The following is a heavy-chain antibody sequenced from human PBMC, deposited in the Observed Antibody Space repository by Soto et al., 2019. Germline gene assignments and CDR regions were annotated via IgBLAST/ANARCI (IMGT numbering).Heavy chain of an antibody. CDR3: ARVLGSPDYDFWSGYYFDY. V-gene: IGHV4-30-4*01. Sequence: SETLSLTCTVSGGSISSGDYYWSWIRQPPGKGLEWIGYIYYGGSTYYNPSLKSRVTISVDTSKNQFSLKLSSVTAADTAVYYCARVLGSPDYDFWSGYYFDYWGQGTLVTVSS. D-gene: IGHD3-3*01. J-gene: IGHJ4*02. CDR1: GGSISSGDYY. CDR2: IYYGGST.